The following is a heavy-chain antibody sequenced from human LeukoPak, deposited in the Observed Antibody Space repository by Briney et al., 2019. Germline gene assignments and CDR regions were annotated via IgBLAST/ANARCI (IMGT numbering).Heavy chain of an antibody. D-gene: IGHD3-10*01. J-gene: IGHJ6*02. V-gene: IGHV3-30*18. CDR3: TKAGGSGDYSGGLPYYYYGVDV. CDR2: ISYDGNTK. CDR1: GFPFNNHA. Sequence: GALGLSCSASGFPFNNHAMYWVRRAPGKGLEWVALISYDGNTKYYGDSVKGRFTISRDNSKSTLYLQMTSVKPEDTAVYYCTKAGGSGDYSGGLPYYYYGVDVWGQGTKVIVSS.